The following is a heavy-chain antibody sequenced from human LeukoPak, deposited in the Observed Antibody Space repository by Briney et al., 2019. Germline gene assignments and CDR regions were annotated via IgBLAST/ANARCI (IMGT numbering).Heavy chain of an antibody. CDR3: ARHLGAHPVVVVTARNWFDP. CDR2: INHSGST. D-gene: IGHD2-21*02. Sequence: PSETLSLTCAVYGGSFSGYYWSWIRQPPGKGLEWIGEINHSGSTNYNPSLKSRVTISVDTSKNQFSLKLSSVTAADTAVYYCARHLGAHPVVVVTARNWFDPWGQGTLVTVSS. J-gene: IGHJ5*02. V-gene: IGHV4-34*01. CDR1: GGSFSGYY.